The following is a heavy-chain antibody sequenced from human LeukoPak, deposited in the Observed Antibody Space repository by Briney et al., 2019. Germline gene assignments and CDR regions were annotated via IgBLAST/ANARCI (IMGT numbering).Heavy chain of an antibody. V-gene: IGHV4-39*01. CDR1: GVSISSSNSY. CDR2: IYHSGST. J-gene: IGHJ4*02. Sequence: SETLSLTCTVSGVSISSSNSYWGWIRQPPGKGLEWIGSIYHSGSTNYNPSLKSRVTISVDKSKNQFSLKLSSVTAADTAVYYCARHGWVLTNFGLLDPELYYFDYWGQGTLVTVSS. CDR3: ARHGWVLTNFGLLDPELYYFDY. D-gene: IGHD3-9*01.